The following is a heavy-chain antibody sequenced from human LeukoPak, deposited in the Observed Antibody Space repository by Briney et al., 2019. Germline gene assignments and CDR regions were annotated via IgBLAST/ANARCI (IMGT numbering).Heavy chain of an antibody. CDR3: AKTCSSSRYYFDY. D-gene: IGHD6-13*01. V-gene: IGHV3-30*18. CDR2: ISYDGSNK. CDR1: GFTFSSYA. J-gene: IGHJ4*02. Sequence: PGGSLRLSCAASGFTFSSYAMSWVRQAPGKGLEWVAVISYDGSNKYYADSVKGRFTISRDNFKNTLYLQMNSLRAEDTAVYFCAKTCSSSRYYFDYWGQGTLVTVSS.